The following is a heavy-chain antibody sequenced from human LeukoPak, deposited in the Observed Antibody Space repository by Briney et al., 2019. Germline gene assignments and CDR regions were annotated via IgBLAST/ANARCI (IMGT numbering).Heavy chain of an antibody. D-gene: IGHD3-3*01. CDR3: ARAVYYDFWSCYYTWDVKGSYYYYYMDV. Sequence: SETLSLTCTVSGGSISSYYWSWLRQPPGKGLEWIGYIYCSGSTNYNPSLTSRVTISVATSKNQFSLEVSSLTAADTAVYYFARAVYYDFWSCYYTWDVKGSYYYYYMDVWGKGTTVTVSS. CDR1: GGSISSYY. V-gene: IGHV4-59*01. CDR2: IYCSGST. J-gene: IGHJ6*03.